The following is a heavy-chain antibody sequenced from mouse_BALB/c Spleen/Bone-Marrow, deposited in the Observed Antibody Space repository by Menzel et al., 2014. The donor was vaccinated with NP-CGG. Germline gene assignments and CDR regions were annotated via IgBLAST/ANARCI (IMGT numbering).Heavy chain of an antibody. CDR1: GFNIEDTY. D-gene: IGHD2-2*01. J-gene: IGHJ3*01. CDR3: AEGYDSWFAY. V-gene: IGHV14-3*02. CDR2: IDPANGNT. Sequence: VQLQQSGAELVKPGASVKLSCAASGFNIEDTYVHWVKQRPEQGLEWIGRIDPANGNTKYDPKFQGKATVTSDTSSNTAYLHLNSLTSEDTAVYYCAEGYDSWFAYWGQGTLATVSA.